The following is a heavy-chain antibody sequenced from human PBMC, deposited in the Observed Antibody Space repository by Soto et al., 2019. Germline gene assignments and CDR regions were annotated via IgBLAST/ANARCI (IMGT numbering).Heavy chain of an antibody. CDR1: GFTFSSYG. Sequence: XGSLRLSCSASGFTFSSYGMHWVRQAPGKGLEWVTGILYDGSDKYYADSVKGRFTISRENSKNTLYLQMNSLRTEDSAVYYCAKAGGGFGDFVNHWGQGTPVTVSS. J-gene: IGHJ4*02. CDR3: AKAGGGFGDFVNH. V-gene: IGHV3-30*18. D-gene: IGHD3-10*01. CDR2: ILYDGSDK.